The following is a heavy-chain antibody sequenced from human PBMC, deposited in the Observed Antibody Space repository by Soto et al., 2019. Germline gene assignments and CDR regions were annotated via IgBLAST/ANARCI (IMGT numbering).Heavy chain of an antibody. Sequence: QVQLQESGPGLVKPSETLSLTCTVSGGSISSYYWTWIRQPPGKGLEWIGFIYNSGSTHYNPSLRSRVTISVDTSKNQVSLKLRYVTAADTAVYYCASMGYHYGSGSYPLDYWGQGTLVTVSS. CDR3: ASMGYHYGSGSYPLDY. D-gene: IGHD3-10*01. CDR1: GGSISSYY. CDR2: IYNSGST. V-gene: IGHV4-59*08. J-gene: IGHJ4*02.